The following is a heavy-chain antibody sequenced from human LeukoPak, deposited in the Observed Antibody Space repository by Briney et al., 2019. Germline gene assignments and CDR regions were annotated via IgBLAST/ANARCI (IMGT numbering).Heavy chain of an antibody. CDR3: ARGITLVRGVIGKFDY. D-gene: IGHD3-10*01. CDR1: GGSFSGYY. Sequence: SETLSLTCAVYGGSFSGYYWSWIRQPPGKGLEWIGGINHGGSTNYNPSLKSRVTISVDTSKNQFSLKLSSVTAADTAVYYCARGITLVRGVIGKFDYWGQGTLVTVSS. V-gene: IGHV4-34*01. CDR2: INHGGST. J-gene: IGHJ4*02.